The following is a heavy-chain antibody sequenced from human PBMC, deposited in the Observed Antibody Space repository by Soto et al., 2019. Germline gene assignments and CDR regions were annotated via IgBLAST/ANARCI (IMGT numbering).Heavy chain of an antibody. CDR1: GYTFTSYG. CDR2: ISAYNGNT. V-gene: IGHV1-18*01. CDR3: ARGGSSGWYLYYYGMDV. Sequence: ASVKVSCKASGYTFTSYGISWVRQAPGQGLEWMGWISAYNGNTNYAQKLQGRVTMTTDTSTSTAYMELRSLRSDDTAVYYCARGGSSGWYLYYYGMDVWGQGTTVTVSS. D-gene: IGHD6-19*01. J-gene: IGHJ6*02.